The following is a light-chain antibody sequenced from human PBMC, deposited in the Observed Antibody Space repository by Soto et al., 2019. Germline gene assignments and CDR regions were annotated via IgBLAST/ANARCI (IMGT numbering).Light chain of an antibody. V-gene: IGLV4-69*01. CDR2: LNSDGSH. CDR1: RGHSSYD. J-gene: IGLJ2*01. CDR3: QTWGTGVVV. Sequence: QLVLTQSPSASASLGASVKLTCTLSRGHSSYDIAWHQQQPEKGPRYLMKLNSDGSHSKGDGIPDRFSGSSSGAERYLTISNLQSEDEADYYCQTWGTGVVVFGGGTKLTVL.